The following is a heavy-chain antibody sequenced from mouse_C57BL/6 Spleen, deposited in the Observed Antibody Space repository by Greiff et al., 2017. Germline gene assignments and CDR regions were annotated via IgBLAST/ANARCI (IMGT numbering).Heavy chain of an antibody. J-gene: IGHJ4*01. Sequence: VKLQQPGAELVKPGASVKVSCKASGYTFTSYWMHWVKQRPGQGLEWIGRLHPSDSDTNYNQKFKGKATLTVDKSSSTAYMQLSSLTSEDSAVYYCAIESPWDDAMDYWGQGTSVTVSS. CDR2: LHPSDSDT. CDR3: AIESPWDDAMDY. D-gene: IGHD4-1*01. CDR1: GYTFTSYW. V-gene: IGHV1-74*01.